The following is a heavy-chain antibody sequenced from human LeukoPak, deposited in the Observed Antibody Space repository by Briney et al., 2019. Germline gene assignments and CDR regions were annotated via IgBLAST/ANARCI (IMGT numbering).Heavy chain of an antibody. J-gene: IGHJ4*02. CDR3: ARVGGTTVTTRLFDY. Sequence: ESSETLSLTCTVSGGSISSYYWSWIRQPPGKGLEWIGYIYNSGTTNYNPSLKSRVTISVDTSKNQFSLKLSSVTAADTAVYYCARVGGTTVTTRLFDYWGQGTLVTVSS. D-gene: IGHD4-17*01. V-gene: IGHV4-59*01. CDR2: IYNSGTT. CDR1: GGSISSYY.